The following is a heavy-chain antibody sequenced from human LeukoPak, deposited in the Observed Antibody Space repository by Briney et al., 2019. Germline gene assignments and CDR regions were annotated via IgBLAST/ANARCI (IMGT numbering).Heavy chain of an antibody. D-gene: IGHD3-10*01. CDR2: INHSGST. CDR3: ASPPQAYYYGSGSSSDAFDI. CDR1: RESFSGYY. Sequence: SETLSLTCAVYRESFSGYYRSWIRQPPGKGLEWIGEINHSGSTNYNPSLKSRVTISVDTSKNQFSLKLSSVTAADTAVYYCASPPQAYYYGSGSSSDAFDIWGQGTMVTVSS. V-gene: IGHV4-34*01. J-gene: IGHJ3*02.